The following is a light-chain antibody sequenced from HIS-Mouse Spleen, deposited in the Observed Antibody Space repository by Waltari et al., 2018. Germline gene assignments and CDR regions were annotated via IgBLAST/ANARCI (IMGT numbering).Light chain of an antibody. Sequence: SYELTQPPSVSVSPGQTASITCSGDALPKKYAYWYQQKSGQAPVLVIYQDSKRPSGIPGGFSGSSSGTMATLTISGAQVEDEADYYCYSTDSSGNHRVFGGGTKLTVL. V-gene: IGLV3-10*01. J-gene: IGLJ2*01. CDR1: ALPKKY. CDR2: QDS. CDR3: YSTDSSGNHRV.